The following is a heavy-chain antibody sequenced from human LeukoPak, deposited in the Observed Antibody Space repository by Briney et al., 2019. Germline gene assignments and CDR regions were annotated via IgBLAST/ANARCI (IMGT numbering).Heavy chain of an antibody. CDR3: AKDSPAAPYYYYMDV. CDR2: IRYDGSNK. D-gene: IGHD2-2*01. CDR1: GFTFSSYG. J-gene: IGHJ6*03. V-gene: IGHV3-30*02. Sequence: KAGGSLRLSCAASGFTFSSYGMHWVRQAPGKGLEWVAFIRYDGSNKYYADSVKGRFTISRDNSKNTLYLQMNSLRAEDTAVYYCAKDSPAAPYYYYMDVWGKGTTVTVSS.